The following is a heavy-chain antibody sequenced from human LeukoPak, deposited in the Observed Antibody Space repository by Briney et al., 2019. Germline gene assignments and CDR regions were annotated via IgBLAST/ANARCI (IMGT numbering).Heavy chain of an antibody. D-gene: IGHD1-1*01. CDR1: GFTVSSNY. Sequence: GGSLRLSCAASGFTVSSNYMSWVRRAPGKGLEWVSVIYSGGSTYYADSVKGRFTISRDNSKNTLYLQMNSLRAEDTAVYYCARVSAGTFYYYYYMDVWGKGTTVTVSS. J-gene: IGHJ6*03. V-gene: IGHV3-66*02. CDR3: ARVSAGTFYYYYYMDV. CDR2: IYSGGST.